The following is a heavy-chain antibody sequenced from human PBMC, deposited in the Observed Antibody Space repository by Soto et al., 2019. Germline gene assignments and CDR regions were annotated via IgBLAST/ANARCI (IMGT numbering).Heavy chain of an antibody. Sequence: GASVKVSCKASGGTFSSYAISWVRQAPGQGLEWMGGIIPIFGTANYAQKFQGRVTITADESTSTAYMELSSLRSEDTAVYYCARGRVRITFGGVIVIHSYIDYWGQGTLVTVSS. J-gene: IGHJ4*02. CDR3: ARGRVRITFGGVIVIHSYIDY. CDR1: GGTFSSYA. V-gene: IGHV1-69*13. D-gene: IGHD3-16*02. CDR2: IIPIFGTA.